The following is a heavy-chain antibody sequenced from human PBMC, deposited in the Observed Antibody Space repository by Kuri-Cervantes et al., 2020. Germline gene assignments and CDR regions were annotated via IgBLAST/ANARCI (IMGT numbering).Heavy chain of an antibody. D-gene: IGHD3-3*01. J-gene: IGHJ6*02. CDR2: ISYDGSNK. Sequence: GESLKISCAASGFTFSSYAMHWVRQAPGKGLEWVAVISYDGSNKYYADSVKGRFTISRDNPKNTLYLQMNSLRAEDTAVYYCARDWEHYDFWSGYSSGTRSYYYYGMDVWGQGTTVTVSS. CDR3: ARDWEHYDFWSGYSSGTRSYYYYGMDV. V-gene: IGHV3-30-3*01. CDR1: GFTFSSYA.